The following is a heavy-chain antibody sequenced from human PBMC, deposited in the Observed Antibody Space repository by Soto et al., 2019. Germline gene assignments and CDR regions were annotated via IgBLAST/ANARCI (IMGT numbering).Heavy chain of an antibody. CDR2: IYYSGST. CDR3: ARSNYYGPLILGG. CDR1: GGSISSYY. V-gene: IGHV4-59*01. Sequence: SETLSLTCTVSGGSISSYYWSWIRQPPGKGLEWIGYIYYSGSTNYNPSLKSRVTISVDTSKNQFSLKLSSVTAADTAVHYCARSNYYGPLILGGWGQGTLVTVSS. D-gene: IGHD3-10*01. J-gene: IGHJ4*02.